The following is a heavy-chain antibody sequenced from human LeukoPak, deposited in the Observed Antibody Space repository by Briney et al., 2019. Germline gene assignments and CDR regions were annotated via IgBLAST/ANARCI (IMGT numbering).Heavy chain of an antibody. CDR2: IYYSGST. CDR3: ARARSYDILTAHASYYYYGMDV. J-gene: IGHJ6*02. Sequence: SETLSLTCTVSGSSISSYYWSWIRQPPGKGLEWIGYIYYSGSTNYNPSLKSRVTISVDTSKNQFSLKLSSVTAADTAVYYCARARSYDILTAHASYYYYGMDVWGQGTTVTASS. V-gene: IGHV4-59*01. D-gene: IGHD3-9*01. CDR1: GSSISSYY.